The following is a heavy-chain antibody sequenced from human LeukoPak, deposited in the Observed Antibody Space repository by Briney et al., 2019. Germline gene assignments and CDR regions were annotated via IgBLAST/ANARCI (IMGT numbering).Heavy chain of an antibody. CDR3: ARDGDATSGSFDY. Sequence: GGSLRLSCAVSGFTFSTYWMSWVRQAPGKGLEWVANIKQDGSEKNYVDSVKGRFTISRDNARNSLYLQMKSLRGGDTAVYYCARDGDATSGSFDYWGQGTLVTVSS. V-gene: IGHV3-7*01. CDR2: IKQDGSEK. CDR1: GFTFSTYW. D-gene: IGHD3-22*01. J-gene: IGHJ4*02.